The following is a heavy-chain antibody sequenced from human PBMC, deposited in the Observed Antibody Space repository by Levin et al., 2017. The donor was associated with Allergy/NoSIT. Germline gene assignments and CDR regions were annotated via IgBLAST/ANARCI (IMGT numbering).Heavy chain of an antibody. CDR3: ARDKYSSSFLFDY. CDR2: INPNSGGT. J-gene: IGHJ4*02. D-gene: IGHD6-6*01. V-gene: IGHV1-2*06. Sequence: ASVKVSCKASGYTFTGYYMHWVRQAPGQGLEWMGRINPNSGGTNYAQKFQGRVTMTRDTSISTAYMELSRLRSDDTAVYYCARDKYSSSFLFDYWGQGTLVTVSS. CDR1: GYTFTGYY.